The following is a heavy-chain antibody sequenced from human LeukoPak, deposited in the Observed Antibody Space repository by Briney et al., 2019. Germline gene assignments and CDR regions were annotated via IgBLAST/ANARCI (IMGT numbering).Heavy chain of an antibody. J-gene: IGHJ6*02. V-gene: IGHV1-3*01. CDR3: AREYYYDSSGPDYYYYYYGMDV. CDR2: INAGNGDA. Sequence: ASVKVSCKASGYTFTTYAIHWVRQAPGRSLEWMGRINAGNGDAKYSQNFHDRITITRDTSASTVYMELTSLRSEDTAVYYCAREYYYDSSGPDYYYYYYGMDVWGQGTTVTVSS. CDR1: GYTFTTYA. D-gene: IGHD3-22*01.